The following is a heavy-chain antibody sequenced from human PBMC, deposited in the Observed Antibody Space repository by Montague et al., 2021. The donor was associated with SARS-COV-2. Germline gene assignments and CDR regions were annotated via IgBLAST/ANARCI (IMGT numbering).Heavy chain of an antibody. J-gene: IGHJ6*02. V-gene: IGHV4-34*01. CDR1: GGSLSGYY. D-gene: IGHD3-10*01. CDR3: ARVRYYGSGTSLGMDV. Sequence: SETLSLTCAVYGGSLSGYYWGWIRQPPGEGLEWIAEISHSGSTSYNPSLKSRVTISVDTSKNQFSLKLSSVTAADTAVYYCARVRYYGSGTSLGMDVWGQGTTVTVSS. CDR2: ISHSGST.